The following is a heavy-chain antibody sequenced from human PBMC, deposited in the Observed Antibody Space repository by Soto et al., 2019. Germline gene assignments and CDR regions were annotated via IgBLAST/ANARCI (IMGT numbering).Heavy chain of an antibody. CDR1: GFTLSNYW. CDR3: ARDRGWYTFDN. J-gene: IGHJ4*02. V-gene: IGHV3-7*01. CDR2: MKQDGSEK. D-gene: IGHD6-19*01. Sequence: PGGSRRLSCAASGFTLSNYWLDWFRQAPGKGLEWVANMKQDGSEKYYLDSVKGRFTISRDNAKNSLYLQMNSLRAEDTAVYYCARDRGWYTFDNWGQGTLVTVSS.